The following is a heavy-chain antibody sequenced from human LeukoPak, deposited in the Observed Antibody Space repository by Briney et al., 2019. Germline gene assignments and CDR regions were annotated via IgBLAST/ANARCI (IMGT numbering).Heavy chain of an antibody. J-gene: IGHJ4*02. CDR1: GGSISSGNYY. Sequence: PSQTLSLTCTVSGGSISSGNYYWSWIRQPAGKGLEWIGHIYTSGSTNYNPSLKSRVTISVDTSKTQFSLNLSSMTAADTAVYYRARDSLYNFWSGYYHTTYYFDYWGQGTLVTVSS. V-gene: IGHV4-61*09. D-gene: IGHD3-3*01. CDR2: IYTSGST. CDR3: ARDSLYNFWSGYYHTTYYFDY.